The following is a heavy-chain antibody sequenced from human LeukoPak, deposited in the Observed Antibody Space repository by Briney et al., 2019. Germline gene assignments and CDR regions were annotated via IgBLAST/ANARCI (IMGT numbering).Heavy chain of an antibody. CDR1: GYTFTGYY. CDR3: AAPGIAVAGPIDY. CDR2: INPNSGGT. J-gene: IGHJ4*02. V-gene: IGHV1-2*02. Sequence: ASVKVSCKASGYTFTGYYMHWVRQAPGQGLEWMGWINPNSGGTNYAQKFQGRVTMTRDTSISTAYMELSRLRSDDTAVYYCAAPGIAVAGPIDYWGQGTLVTVSS. D-gene: IGHD6-19*01.